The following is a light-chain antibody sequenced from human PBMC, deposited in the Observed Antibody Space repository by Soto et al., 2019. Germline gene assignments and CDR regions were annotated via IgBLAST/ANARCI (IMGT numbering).Light chain of an antibody. CDR1: SSDVGSYNL. CDR2: EGS. Sequence: QSALTQPASVSGSPGQSITISCTGTSSDVGSYNLVYWYQQHQGKAPKLMIYEGSKRPSGVSNRFSGSKSGNTASLTISGLQAEDEADYYCCSYAGSSTYNYVLGTGTKVTVL. CDR3: CSYAGSSTYNYV. V-gene: IGLV2-23*01. J-gene: IGLJ1*01.